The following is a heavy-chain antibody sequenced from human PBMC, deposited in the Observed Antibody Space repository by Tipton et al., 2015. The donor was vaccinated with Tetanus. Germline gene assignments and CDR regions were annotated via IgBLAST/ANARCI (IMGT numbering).Heavy chain of an antibody. Sequence: LSLTCTVSGGSISSYYWSWIRQPAGKGLEWIGHIYTSGSTNYNPSLKSRVTMSVDTSKNQFSLKLSPVTAADTAFYYCARQSCSGGSCRFDPWGQGTLVTVSS. V-gene: IGHV4-4*07. D-gene: IGHD2-15*01. CDR3: ARQSCSGGSCRFDP. CDR2: IYTSGST. CDR1: GGSISSYY. J-gene: IGHJ5*02.